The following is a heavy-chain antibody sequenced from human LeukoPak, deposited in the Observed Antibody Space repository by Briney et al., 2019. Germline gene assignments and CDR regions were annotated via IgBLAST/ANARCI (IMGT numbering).Heavy chain of an antibody. CDR2: ITWNSGTI. V-gene: IGHV3-9*01. J-gene: IGHJ6*03. Sequence: GGSLRHSCAASGFTFDDYAMHWVRQGPGKGLDWVSSITWNSGTIAYVDSVKGRFTISRDNAKNSLYLQMNSLRAEDTALYFCAKAREEGYHYMDVWGKGTTVTVSS. CDR1: GFTFDDYA. CDR3: AKAREEGYHYMDV.